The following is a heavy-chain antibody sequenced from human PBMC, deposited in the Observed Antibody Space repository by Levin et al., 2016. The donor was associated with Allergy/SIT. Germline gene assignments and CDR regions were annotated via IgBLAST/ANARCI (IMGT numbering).Heavy chain of an antibody. CDR2: ISYDGSNK. D-gene: IGHD3-3*01. Sequence: WIRQPPGKGLEWVAVISYDGSNKYYADSVKGRFTISRDNSKNTLYLQMNSLRAEDTAVYYCANLGYDFWSGYYSERENDGMDVWGQGTTVTVSS. CDR3: ANLGYDFWSGYYSERENDGMDV. V-gene: IGHV3-30*18. J-gene: IGHJ6*02.